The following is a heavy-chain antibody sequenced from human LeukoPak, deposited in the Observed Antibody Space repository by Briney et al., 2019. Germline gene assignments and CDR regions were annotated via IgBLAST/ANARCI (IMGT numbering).Heavy chain of an antibody. CDR2: INQDGSEK. CDR1: GFTFSTYW. D-gene: IGHD2-8*01. J-gene: IGHJ4*02. CDR3: ARDRVWTVLY. Sequence: PGGSLRLSCGASGFTFSTYWMSWLRQAPVRGLEWVANINQDGSEKYYVDSVKGRFTISRDNAKNSLYLHMNSLRAEDTATYYCARDRVWTVLYWGQGILVTVSS. V-gene: IGHV3-7*01.